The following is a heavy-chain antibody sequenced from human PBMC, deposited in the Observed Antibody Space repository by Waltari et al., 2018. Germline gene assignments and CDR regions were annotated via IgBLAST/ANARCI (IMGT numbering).Heavy chain of an antibody. CDR1: GYSISSGYY. V-gene: IGHV4-38-2*01. CDR2: IYHSGST. Sequence: QVQLQESGPGLVKPSETLSLTCAVSGYSISSGYYWGWIRQPPGKGLEWIGSIYHSGSTYYNPSLKSRVTISVDTSKNQFSLKLSSVTAADTAVYYCARHRDYYFDYWGQGTLVTVSS. J-gene: IGHJ4*02. CDR3: ARHRDYYFDY.